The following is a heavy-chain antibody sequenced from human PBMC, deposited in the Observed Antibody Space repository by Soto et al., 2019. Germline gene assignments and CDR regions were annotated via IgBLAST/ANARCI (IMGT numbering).Heavy chain of an antibody. CDR2: IIPIFGTA. D-gene: IGHD3-22*01. CDR3: ARARAYDSSGYYYPFDF. J-gene: IGHJ4*03. CDR1: RGTFISYA. Sequence: ASVKVTCKASRGTFISYAISWVRQAPGRGLEWMGGIIPIFGTANYAQKFQGRVTITANESTSTAYMELSSLRSEDTAVYYCARARAYDSSGYYYPFDFWGQGTLVTVSS. V-gene: IGHV1-69*13.